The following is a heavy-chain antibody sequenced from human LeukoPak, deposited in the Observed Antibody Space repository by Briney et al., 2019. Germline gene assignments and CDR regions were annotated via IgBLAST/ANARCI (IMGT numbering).Heavy chain of an antibody. CDR1: GGSFSGYY. Sequence: SETLSLTCAVYGGSFSGYYWSWIRQPPGKGLEWIGYIYYSGSTNYNPSLKSRVTISVDTSKNQFSLKLSSVTAADTAVYYCARVGGDCSGGSCYSNWFDPWGQGTLVTVSS. J-gene: IGHJ5*02. CDR2: IYYSGST. CDR3: ARVGGDCSGGSCYSNWFDP. D-gene: IGHD2-15*01. V-gene: IGHV4-59*01.